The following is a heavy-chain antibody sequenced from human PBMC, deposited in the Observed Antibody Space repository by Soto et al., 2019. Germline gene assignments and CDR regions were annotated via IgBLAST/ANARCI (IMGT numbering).Heavy chain of an antibody. D-gene: IGHD6-13*01. Sequence: SETLSLTCTVSGGSGSRDSFWNWIRQSPGKGLEWIGYVYSSGNTLYSPSLKDRALISLDTSKNQFSLTLSSVTAADTAVYYCARALPTLAAAGHFEYWGQGTLVTVSS. CDR3: ARALPTLAAAGHFEY. CDR2: VYSSGNT. CDR1: GGSGSRDSF. V-gene: IGHV4-30-4*02. J-gene: IGHJ4*02.